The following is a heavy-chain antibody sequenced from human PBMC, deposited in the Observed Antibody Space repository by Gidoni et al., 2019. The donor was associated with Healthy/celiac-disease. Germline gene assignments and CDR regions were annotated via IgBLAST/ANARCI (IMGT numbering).Heavy chain of an antibody. V-gene: IGHV4-61*02. Sequence: QVQLQESGPGLVKPSQTLSLTCTVSGGSIRSGSYYWSWIRQPAGKGLEWIGRIYTSGSTNYNPSLKSRVTISVDTSKNQFSLKLSSVTAADTAVYYCARDRGDYDFWSGYYRGYYGMDVWGQGTTVTVSS. J-gene: IGHJ6*02. CDR1: GGSIRSGSYY. CDR2: IYTSGST. D-gene: IGHD3-3*01. CDR3: ARDRGDYDFWSGYYRGYYGMDV.